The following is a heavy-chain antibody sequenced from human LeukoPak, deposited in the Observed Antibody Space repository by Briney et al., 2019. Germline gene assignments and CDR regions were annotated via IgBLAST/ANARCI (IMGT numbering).Heavy chain of an antibody. CDR3: ARGNRGYDDAFDI. CDR1: GGSISSYY. J-gene: IGHJ3*02. CDR2: IYYSGST. V-gene: IGHV4-59*01. D-gene: IGHD1-14*01. Sequence: SETLSLTCTVSGGSISSYYWSWIRQPPGKGLEWIGYIYYSGSTNYNPSLKSRVTTSVDTSKNQFSLKLSSVTAADTAVYYCARGNRGYDDAFDIWGQGTMVTVSS.